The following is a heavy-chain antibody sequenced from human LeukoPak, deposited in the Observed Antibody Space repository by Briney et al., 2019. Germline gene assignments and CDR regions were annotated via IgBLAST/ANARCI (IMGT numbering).Heavy chain of an antibody. V-gene: IGHV1-69*05. Sequence: GSSVKVSCKASGGTFSSYAISWVRQAPGQGLEWMGRIIPIFGTANYAQKFQGRVTITTDESASTAYMELSSLRSEDTAVYYCAGDSSGYYFDYWGQGTLVTVSS. CDR3: AGDSSGYYFDY. CDR2: IIPIFGTA. D-gene: IGHD3-22*01. CDR1: GGTFSSYA. J-gene: IGHJ4*02.